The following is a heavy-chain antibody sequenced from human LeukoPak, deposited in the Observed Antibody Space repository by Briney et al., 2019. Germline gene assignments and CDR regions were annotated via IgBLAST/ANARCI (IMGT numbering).Heavy chain of an antibody. J-gene: IGHJ4*02. V-gene: IGHV5-51*01. CDR1: GCSFTSYW. CDR3: ARHGLWFGELFDY. CDR2: IYPGDSDT. D-gene: IGHD3-10*01. Sequence: GESLKISCKGSGCSFTSYWIGWVRQMPGKGLEWMGIIYPGDSDTRYSPSFQGQVTISADKSISTAYLQWSSLKASDTAMYYCARHGLWFGELFDYWGQGTLVTVSS.